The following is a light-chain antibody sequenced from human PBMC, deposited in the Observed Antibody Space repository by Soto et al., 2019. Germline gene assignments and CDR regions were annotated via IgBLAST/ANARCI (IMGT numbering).Light chain of an antibody. CDR3: HQRSNWPPVT. J-gene: IGKJ4*01. Sequence: EIVLTQSPATLSLSPGERATLSCRASPSVSSYLAWYQQKPGQAPRLLIYDASNRATGIPARFSGSGSGTDFTLTISSLEPEDFAIYYCHQRSNWPPVTFGGGTKVEIK. CDR1: PSVSSY. V-gene: IGKV3-11*01. CDR2: DAS.